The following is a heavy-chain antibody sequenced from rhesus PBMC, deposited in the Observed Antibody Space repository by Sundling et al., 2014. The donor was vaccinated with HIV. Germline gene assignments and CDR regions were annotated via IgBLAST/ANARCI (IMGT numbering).Heavy chain of an antibody. CDR1: GYTFTDYY. CDR3: ARDHLELELLFYFDY. J-gene: IGHJ4*01. D-gene: IGHD1-26*01. CDR2: INPYNGNT. V-gene: IGHV1S2*01. Sequence: QVQLVQSGAEVKKPGSSVKVSCKASGYTFTDYYMHWVRQAPRQGLEWMGWINPYNGNTKYSQKFQGRVTMTRDTSRSTAYMELSSLRSEDTAVYYCARDHLELELLFYFDYWGQGVLVTVSS.